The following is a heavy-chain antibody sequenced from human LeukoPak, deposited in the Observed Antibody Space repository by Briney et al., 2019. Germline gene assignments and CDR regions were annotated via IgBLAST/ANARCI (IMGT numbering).Heavy chain of an antibody. D-gene: IGHD3-10*01. V-gene: IGHV1-3*01. CDR2: INAGNGNT. Sequence: ASVKVSCKASGYTFTTHTIHWVRQAPGQRLEWMGWINAGNGNTKYSQEFQDRVTITRDTSTSTAYVELRSLRSDDTALYYCARESYNSGSYYNDYWGQGTLVTVSS. J-gene: IGHJ4*02. CDR3: ARESYNSGSYYNDY. CDR1: GYTFTTHT.